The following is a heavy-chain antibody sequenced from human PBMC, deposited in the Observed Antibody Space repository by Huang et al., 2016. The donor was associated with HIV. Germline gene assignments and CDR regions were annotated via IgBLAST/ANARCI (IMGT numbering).Heavy chain of an antibody. V-gene: IGHV4-30-4*08. J-gene: IGHJ4*02. D-gene: IGHD3-3*01. CDR2: IYYSGSI. CDR3: ARAPATHSVFFY. CDR1: GDSIRSGGYY. Sequence: QVQLQESGPGLVKPSQTLSLTCTVSGDSIRSGGYYWTWIRQSPAKGLEWMGFIYYSGSIDYNPSLKSRVSISIDAFKNRVSLKLKSVTVADTAVYYCARAPATHSVFFYWGQGTLVTVSA.